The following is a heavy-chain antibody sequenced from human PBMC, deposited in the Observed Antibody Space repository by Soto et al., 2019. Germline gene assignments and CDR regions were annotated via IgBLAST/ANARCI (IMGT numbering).Heavy chain of an antibody. V-gene: IGHV5-10-1*01. D-gene: IGHD3-22*01. J-gene: IGHJ4*02. CDR1: GYSLAGYW. CDR2: IDPSDSQT. Sequence: PRESLRVSCKGSGYSLAGYWITWVRQKPGKGLEWMGRIDPSDSQTYYSPSFRGHVTISVTKSITTVFLQWSSLRASDTAMYYCARQIYDSDTGPNFQYYFDSWGQGTPVIVSS. CDR3: ARQIYDSDTGPNFQYYFDS.